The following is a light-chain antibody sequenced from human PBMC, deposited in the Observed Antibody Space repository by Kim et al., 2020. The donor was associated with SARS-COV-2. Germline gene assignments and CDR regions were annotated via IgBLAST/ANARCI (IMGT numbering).Light chain of an antibody. CDR3: SSYIRGSTNYV. Sequence: QSITISYTGTRRDVCGYKSVSWYQQHPGKAPKLVIYEVSNRPSGVSNRFSGSKSGNTASLTISGLQAEDEADYYCSSYIRGSTNYVFGTGTKVTVL. CDR1: RRDVCGYKS. CDR2: EVS. J-gene: IGLJ1*01. V-gene: IGLV2-14*01.